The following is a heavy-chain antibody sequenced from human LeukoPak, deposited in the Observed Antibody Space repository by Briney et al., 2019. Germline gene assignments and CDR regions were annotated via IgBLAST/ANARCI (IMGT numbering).Heavy chain of an antibody. CDR3: AKFRSSWSPRYFDY. Sequence: GGSLRLSCAASGFTFNTYAMHWVRQAPGKGLEWVAAISYDGSNKYNADSVKGRFTISRDNSKNTLYLQMNSLRAEDTAVYYCAKFRSSWSPRYFDYWGQGTLATVSS. J-gene: IGHJ4*02. CDR2: ISYDGSNK. V-gene: IGHV3-30-3*02. CDR1: GFTFNTYA. D-gene: IGHD6-13*01.